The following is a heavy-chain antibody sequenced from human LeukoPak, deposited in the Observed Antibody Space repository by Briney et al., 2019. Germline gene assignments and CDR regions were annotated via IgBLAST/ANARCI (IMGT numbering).Heavy chain of an antibody. J-gene: IGHJ6*02. CDR3: ARLTLHCSSTSCYPYYYYYGMDV. D-gene: IGHD2-2*01. Sequence: SVKVSCKASGGTFSSYAISWVRQAPGQGLEWMGRIIPILGIANYAQKFQGRVTITADKSTSTAYMELSSPRSEDTAVYYCARLTLHCSSTSCYPYYYYYGMDVWGQGTTVTVSS. CDR2: IIPILGIA. CDR1: GGTFSSYA. V-gene: IGHV1-69*04.